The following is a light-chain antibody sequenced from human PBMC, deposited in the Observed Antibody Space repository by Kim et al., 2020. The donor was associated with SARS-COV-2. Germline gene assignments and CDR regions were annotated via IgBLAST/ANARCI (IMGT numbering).Light chain of an antibody. CDR1: QSVSRN. Sequence: EIVMTQSPATLSVSPGDRATLSCRASQSVSRNLAWYQQKPGRAPRLLIYGASTRATEIPARFSGSGSGTDFTLTITSLQSEDFAVYYCQQYHNWPPITFGQGTRLEIK. CDR3: QQYHNWPPIT. V-gene: IGKV3-15*01. CDR2: GAS. J-gene: IGKJ5*01.